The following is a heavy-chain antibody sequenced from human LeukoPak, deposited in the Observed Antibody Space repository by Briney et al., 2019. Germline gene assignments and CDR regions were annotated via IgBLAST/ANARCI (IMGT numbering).Heavy chain of an antibody. CDR1: GFTFSNYD. J-gene: IGHJ4*02. Sequence: PGGSLRLSCAASGFTFSNYDMNWVRQPPGKGLEWVSSISSISTYIYYADSVKGRFTISRDNSKNTLYLQMNSLRAEDTAVYYCARDRSYYDSSGYLNYWGQGTLVTVSS. V-gene: IGHV3-21*01. CDR2: ISSISTYI. D-gene: IGHD3-22*01. CDR3: ARDRSYYDSSGYLNY.